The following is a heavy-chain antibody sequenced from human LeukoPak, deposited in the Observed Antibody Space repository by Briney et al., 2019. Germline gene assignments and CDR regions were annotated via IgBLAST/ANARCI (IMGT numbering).Heavy chain of an antibody. V-gene: IGHV3-30*02. CDR1: GLSLSSYG. D-gene: IGHD3-16*01. CDR2: VQRDGDGSYK. CDR3: ANIPNSFVPDY. Sequence: PGGSLRLSCAASGLSLSSYGMHWVRRAPGKGLEWVAFVQRDGDGSYKNYADSVKGRFTISRDNFKNTLYLQMNSLRVEDTAMYYCANIPNSFVPDYWGQGSLVTVSS. J-gene: IGHJ4*02.